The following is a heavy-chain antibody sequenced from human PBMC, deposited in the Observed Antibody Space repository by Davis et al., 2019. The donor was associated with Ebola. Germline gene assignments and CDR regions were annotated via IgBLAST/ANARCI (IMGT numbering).Heavy chain of an antibody. Sequence: SVKVSCKASGYAFTSYDISWVRQAPGQGLEWMGGIIPISGTANYAQKFQGRVTITADESTSTAYMELSSLRSEDTAVYYCARVWVVPAAPNWFDPWGQGTLVTVSS. J-gene: IGHJ5*02. CDR1: GYAFTSYD. CDR3: ARVWVVPAAPNWFDP. CDR2: IIPISGTA. V-gene: IGHV1-69*13. D-gene: IGHD2-2*01.